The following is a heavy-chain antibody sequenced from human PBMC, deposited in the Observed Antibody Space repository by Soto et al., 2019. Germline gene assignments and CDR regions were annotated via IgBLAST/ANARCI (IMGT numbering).Heavy chain of an antibody. Sequence: GGSLRLSCAASGFTFSTYWMDWVRQTPGKGLEWVANINQDGSEKNYVDSVKGRFTIYRDNAKNSLYLQMSSLTAEDSALYYCSRSLDSWGQGTLVTISS. CDR2: INQDGSEK. J-gene: IGHJ4*02. CDR1: GFTFSTYW. V-gene: IGHV3-7*01. CDR3: SRSLDS.